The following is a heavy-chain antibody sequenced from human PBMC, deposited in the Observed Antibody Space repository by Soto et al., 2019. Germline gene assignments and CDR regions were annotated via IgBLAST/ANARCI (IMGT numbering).Heavy chain of an antibody. J-gene: IGHJ4*02. CDR3: ARGGGAITIFGVVVASIDY. Sequence: EVQLVESGGGLVKPGGSLRLSCAASGFTFSSYSMNWVRQAPGKGLEWVSSISSSSSYIYYADSVKGRFTISRDNVKNSLYLQMNNLRAEDTAVYYCARGGGAITIFGVVVASIDYWGQGTLVTVSS. V-gene: IGHV3-21*01. D-gene: IGHD3-3*01. CDR1: GFTFSSYS. CDR2: ISSSSSYI.